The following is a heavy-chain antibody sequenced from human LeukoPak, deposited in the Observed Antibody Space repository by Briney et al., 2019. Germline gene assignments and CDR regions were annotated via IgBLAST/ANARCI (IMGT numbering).Heavy chain of an antibody. J-gene: IGHJ6*03. CDR3: AKDPYYDSSGYYFYYYYIDV. CDR2: ISGSGGST. V-gene: IGHV3-23*01. CDR1: GFTFSSYA. D-gene: IGHD3-22*01. Sequence: TGGSLRLSCAASGFTFSSYAMSWVRQAPGKGLEWVSAISGSGGSTFYADSVKGRFTISRDNPKNTLYLQMNRLRAEDTAVYYCAKDPYYDSSGYYFYYYYIDVWGKGTTVTVSS.